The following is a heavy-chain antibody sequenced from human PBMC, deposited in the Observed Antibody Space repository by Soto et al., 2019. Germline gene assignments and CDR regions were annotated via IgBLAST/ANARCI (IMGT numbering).Heavy chain of an antibody. CDR2: ISYDGSNK. CDR1: GFTFSSYA. J-gene: IGHJ4*02. V-gene: IGHV3-30-3*01. Sequence: GGSLRLSCAASGFTFSSYAMHWVRQAPGKGLEWVAVISYDGSNKYYADSVKGRFTISRDNSKNTLYLQMNSLRAEDTAVYYCARDSRGGLIDYWGQGTLVTVSS. CDR3: ARDSRGGLIDY. D-gene: IGHD3-10*01.